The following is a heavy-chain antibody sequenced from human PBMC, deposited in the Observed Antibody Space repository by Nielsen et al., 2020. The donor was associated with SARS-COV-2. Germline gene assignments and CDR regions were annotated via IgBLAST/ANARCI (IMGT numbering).Heavy chain of an antibody. J-gene: IGHJ4*02. V-gene: IGHV4-39*01. CDR1: GGSISSSSYY. Sequence: SETLSLTCSVSGGSISSSSYYWGWIRQPPGKGLEWIGSTYYSGSTYYNPSLKSRVTISVDTSKNQFSLILSSVTAADTAVYYCATQRNWGQGTLVTVSS. CDR2: TYYSGST. CDR3: ATQRN.